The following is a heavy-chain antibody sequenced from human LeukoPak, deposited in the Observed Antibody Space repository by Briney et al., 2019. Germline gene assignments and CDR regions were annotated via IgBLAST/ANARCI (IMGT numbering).Heavy chain of an antibody. J-gene: IGHJ4*02. CDR3: TRVDCGGGSCHRFDY. CDR1: GFTFNTYT. CDR2: IYYSGTT. V-gene: IGHV4-39*07. Sequence: GSLRLSCAASGFTFNTYTMSWIRQPPGKGLEWIGSIYYSGTTYYNPSLKSRVTISVDTSNDQFSLRLTSVTAADTAVYYCTRVDCGGGSCHRFDYWGPGTLVTVSS. D-gene: IGHD2-21*01.